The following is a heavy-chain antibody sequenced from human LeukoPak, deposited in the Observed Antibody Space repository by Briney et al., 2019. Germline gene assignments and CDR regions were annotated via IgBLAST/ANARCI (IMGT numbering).Heavy chain of an antibody. Sequence: TGGSQTLSCAPSGFTFSDYYMSWIRQAPGKGREWVSYISWSGSTIYYADPVKGRYTISRDNAETALYLQMNSLRAEDTAVYYCASYSSGWQAFDYWGQGTLVTVSS. CDR3: ASYSSGWQAFDY. CDR2: ISWSGSTI. CDR1: GFTFSDYY. V-gene: IGHV3-11*01. J-gene: IGHJ4*02. D-gene: IGHD6-19*01.